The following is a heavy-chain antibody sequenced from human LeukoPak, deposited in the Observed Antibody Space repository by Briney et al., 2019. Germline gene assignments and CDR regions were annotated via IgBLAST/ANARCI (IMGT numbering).Heavy chain of an antibody. CDR2: INPNSGGT. CDR1: GYTLTGYD. J-gene: IGHJ3*02. D-gene: IGHD4-17*01. V-gene: IGHV1-2*02. Sequence: ASVKVSCKASGYTLTGYDMHWVRQAPGQGLDCMAWINPNSGGTNYAQQFQGRVTMTRDTSISTAYMELRRLRSDDTAMYYCARVDTTTVTTYGAFDIWGQGTMVTVSS. CDR3: ARVDTTTVTTYGAFDI.